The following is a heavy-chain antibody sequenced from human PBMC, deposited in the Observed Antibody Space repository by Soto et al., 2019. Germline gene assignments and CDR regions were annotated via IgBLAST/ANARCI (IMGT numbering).Heavy chain of an antibody. CDR2: SSSSGSFI. V-gene: IGHV3-21*01. Sequence: GGSLRLSCGASGFTVITYGVNWVRRAPGGGLEWVASSSSSGSFICYADRVKGRFTSSRDHAEQALYLQMKTLRGEDTVLNYVAREWEGIAAALDSWGRAALVTVSS. CDR1: GFTVITYG. CDR3: AREWEGIAAALDS. D-gene: IGHD6-13*01. J-gene: IGHJ4*02.